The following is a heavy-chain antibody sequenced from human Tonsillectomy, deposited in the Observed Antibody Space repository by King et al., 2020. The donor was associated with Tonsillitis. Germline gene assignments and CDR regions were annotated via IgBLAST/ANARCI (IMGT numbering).Heavy chain of an antibody. CDR2: INPSGGST. CDR3: ASNVVGATYFDY. V-gene: IGHV1-46*03. J-gene: IGHJ4*02. D-gene: IGHD1-26*01. Sequence: VQLVQSGAEVKKPGASVKVSCKASGYTFTSYYMHWVRQAPGQGLEWMGIINPSGGSTSYAQKFQGRVTMTRDTSTSTVYMELSSLRSEETAVYYCASNVVGATYFDYWGQGTLVTVSS. CDR1: GYTFTSYY.